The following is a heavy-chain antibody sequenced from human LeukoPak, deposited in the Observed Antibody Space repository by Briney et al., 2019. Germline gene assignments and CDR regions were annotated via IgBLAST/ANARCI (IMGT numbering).Heavy chain of an antibody. CDR1: GFTFSSYA. CDR2: ISYDGSNK. CDR3: AREGRIAAAGTHYFDY. V-gene: IGHV3-30-3*01. Sequence: PWGSLRLSCAASGFTFSSYAMHWVRQAPGKGLEWVAVISYDGSNKYYADSVKGRFTISRDNSKNTLYLQMNSLRAEDTAVYYCAREGRIAAAGTHYFDYWGQGTLVTVSS. J-gene: IGHJ4*02. D-gene: IGHD6-13*01.